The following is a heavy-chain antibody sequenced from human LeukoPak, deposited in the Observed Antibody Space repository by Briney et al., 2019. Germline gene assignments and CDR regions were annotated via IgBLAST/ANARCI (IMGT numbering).Heavy chain of an antibody. CDR3: AREVPPEVVTAISSPYGMDV. CDR1: GCTFSSYA. Sequence: SENVSCKASGCTFSSYAISWVRQAPGQPLEWMGGIIPIFGTANYAQKFQGRVTITADQSSSTAYMELSSRRSEDTAVYYCAREVPPEVVTAISSPYGMDVWGQGTTVTVSS. V-gene: IGHV1-69*13. J-gene: IGHJ6*02. D-gene: IGHD2-21*02. CDR2: IIPIFGTA.